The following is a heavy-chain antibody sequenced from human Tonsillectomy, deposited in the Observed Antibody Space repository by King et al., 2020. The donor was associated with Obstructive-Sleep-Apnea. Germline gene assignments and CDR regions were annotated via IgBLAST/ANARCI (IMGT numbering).Heavy chain of an antibody. V-gene: IGHV4-59*08. CDR2: IYYRGST. D-gene: IGHD3-22*01. J-gene: IGHJ4*02. CDR1: GGSLCSYY. Sequence: QLQESGPGLVKPSETLSLTCSVSGGSLCSYYWNWVRPPPGEGLEWIGYIYYRGSTNYNPSLKSRVTISVDTSKNPVSLNLSSVTAADTAVYYCARGGYYYFDYWGQGTLATVSS. CDR3: ARGGYYYFDY.